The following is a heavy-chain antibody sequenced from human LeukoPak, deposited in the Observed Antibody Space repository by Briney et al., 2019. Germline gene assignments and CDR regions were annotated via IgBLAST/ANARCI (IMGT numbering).Heavy chain of an antibody. D-gene: IGHD6-19*01. CDR2: IYYSGSP. J-gene: IGHJ4*02. Sequence: PSETLSLTCTVSGGSISSYYWSWIRQPPGKGLEWIGYIYYSGSPNYKPSLKSRMTISLDTFKNQFSLKLSSVTAADTAVYYCAIAVAGTTLDYWGQGTLVTVSS. CDR3: AIAVAGTTLDY. V-gene: IGHV4-59*08. CDR1: GGSISSYY.